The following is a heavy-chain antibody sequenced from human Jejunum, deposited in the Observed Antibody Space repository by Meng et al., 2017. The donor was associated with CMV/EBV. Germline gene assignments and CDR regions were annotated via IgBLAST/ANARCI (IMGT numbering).Heavy chain of an antibody. CDR2: IKEDGSEK. D-gene: IGHD6-19*01. Sequence: CAASGFIFSTYWMSLVRQAPGKGLEWVATIKEDGSEKYYVDSVEGRFTISRDNAKNSLYLQMNSQRAEDTAVYHCARGGGWDLDYWGQGTLVTVSS. CDR1: GFIFSTYW. CDR3: ARGGGWDLDY. V-gene: IGHV3-7*01. J-gene: IGHJ4*02.